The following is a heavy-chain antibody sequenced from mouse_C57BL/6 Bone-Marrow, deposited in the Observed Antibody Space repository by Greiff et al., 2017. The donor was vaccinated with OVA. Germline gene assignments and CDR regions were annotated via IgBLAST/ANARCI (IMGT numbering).Heavy chain of an antibody. CDR1: GYTFTSYW. D-gene: IGHD1-1*01. CDR2: IDPSDSYT. V-gene: IGHV1-69*01. Sequence: QVQLQQPGAELVMPGASVKLSCKASGYTFTSYWMHWVKQRPGQGLEWIGEIDPSDSYTNYNQKFKGKSTLTVDKSSSTAYMQLSSLTSEDSAVYDCASRRSTTVVDWYFDVWGTGTTVTVSS. J-gene: IGHJ1*03. CDR3: ASRRSTTVVDWYFDV.